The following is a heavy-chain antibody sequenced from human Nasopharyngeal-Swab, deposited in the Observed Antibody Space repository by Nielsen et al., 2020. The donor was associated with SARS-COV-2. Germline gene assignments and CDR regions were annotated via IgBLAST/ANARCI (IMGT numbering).Heavy chain of an antibody. J-gene: IGHJ6*02. Sequence: GGSLRLSCAASGFTVSSNYMSWVRQAPGKGLEWVSVIYSGGSTYYADSVKGRFTISRDNSKNTLYLQMNSLRAEDTAVYYCARVPCSSISCYVGGYGMDVWGQGTTVTVSS. CDR1: GFTVSSNY. CDR3: ARVPCSSISCYVGGYGMDV. CDR2: IYSGGST. D-gene: IGHD2-2*01. V-gene: IGHV3-53*01.